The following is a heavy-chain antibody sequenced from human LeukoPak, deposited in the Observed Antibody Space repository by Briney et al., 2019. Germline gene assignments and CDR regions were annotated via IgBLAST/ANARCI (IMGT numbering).Heavy chain of an antibody. D-gene: IGHD3-10*01. V-gene: IGHV3-7*03. CDR2: IKEDGSEK. CDR1: GFTLSSYW. Sequence: GGSLRLSSAASGFTLSSYWMSWVRQAPGKGLEWLANIKEDGSEKYYVDSVKGRFTISRDNAQNSVYPHMNSLTAEDTALYYCARDWVAGVPFDAFDIWGQGTMVSVSS. J-gene: IGHJ3*02. CDR3: ARDWVAGVPFDAFDI.